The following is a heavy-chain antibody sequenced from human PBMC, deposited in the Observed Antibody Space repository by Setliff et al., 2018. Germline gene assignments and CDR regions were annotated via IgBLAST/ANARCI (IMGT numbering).Heavy chain of an antibody. Sequence: GASVKVSCKASGYTFTSYAMHWVRQAPGQRLEWMGWINAGNGNTKYSQKFQGRVAITRDTSASTAYMELSSLRSEDTAVYYCARAIPPGYISTWYSGWGQGTLVTVSS. CDR3: ARAIPPGYISTWYSG. CDR1: GYTFTSYA. D-gene: IGHD6-13*01. CDR2: INAGNGNT. V-gene: IGHV1-3*01. J-gene: IGHJ4*02.